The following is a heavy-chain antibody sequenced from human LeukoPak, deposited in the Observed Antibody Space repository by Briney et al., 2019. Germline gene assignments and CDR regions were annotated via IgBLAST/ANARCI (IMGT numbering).Heavy chain of an antibody. J-gene: IGHJ4*02. CDR3: ARGLYYDSSDSLDY. CDR2: INPSGGST. CDR1: GYTFTRYY. V-gene: IGHV1-46*01. D-gene: IGHD3-22*01. Sequence: ASVKVSCKGSGYTFTRYYTHWVRHAPGQGLEWMGIINPSGGSTSYAQKFQGRDTMTRDTPTSTRYMEECTLRSEDTAVYFCARGLYYDSSDSLDYWGQGTLVTVSS.